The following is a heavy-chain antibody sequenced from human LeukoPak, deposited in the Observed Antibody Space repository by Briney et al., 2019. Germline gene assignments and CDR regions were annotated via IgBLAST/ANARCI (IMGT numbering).Heavy chain of an antibody. CDR1: GFTFSSYS. D-gene: IGHD3-9*01. V-gene: IGHV3-21*01. CDR3: ARAIDYDILTGYYWPIDY. CDR2: ISSSSSYI. Sequence: GGSLRLSWAASGFTFSSYSMNWVRQAPAKGLEWVSSISSSSSYIYYADSVKGRFTISRDNAKNSLYLQMNSLRAEDTAVYYCARAIDYDILTGYYWPIDYWGQGTLVTVSS. J-gene: IGHJ4*02.